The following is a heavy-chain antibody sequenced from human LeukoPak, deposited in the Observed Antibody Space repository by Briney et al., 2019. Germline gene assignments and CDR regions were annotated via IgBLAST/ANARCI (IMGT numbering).Heavy chain of an antibody. V-gene: IGHV4-30-4*08. CDR3: AREGEDIVVVPAAMSGWFDP. J-gene: IGHJ5*02. CDR2: IYYSGST. Sequence: PSETLSLTCTVAGGSISSGDYYWSWIRQPRGKGLEGIGYIYYSGSTYYNPSLKSRVTISVDTSKNQFSLKLSSVTAADTAVYYCAREGEDIVVVPAAMSGWFDPWGQGTLVTVSS. D-gene: IGHD2-2*01. CDR1: GGSISSGDYY.